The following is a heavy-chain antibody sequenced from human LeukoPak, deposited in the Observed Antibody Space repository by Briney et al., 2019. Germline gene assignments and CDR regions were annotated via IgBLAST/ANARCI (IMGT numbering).Heavy chain of an antibody. Sequence: PGGSLRLSRTASGFNFSTYWMHWVRQVPGKGLVWVSRIKTDGSSTSYADSVKGRFTISRDSAKNKLYLQMNSLRAEDTAVYYCATVSVGVRFDDWGQGALVAVSS. V-gene: IGHV3-74*01. D-gene: IGHD4-23*01. J-gene: IGHJ4*02. CDR2: IKTDGSST. CDR3: ATVSVGVRFDD. CDR1: GFNFSTYW.